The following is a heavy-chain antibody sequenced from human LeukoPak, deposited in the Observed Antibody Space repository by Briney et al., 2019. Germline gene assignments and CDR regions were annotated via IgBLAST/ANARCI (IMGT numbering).Heavy chain of an antibody. CDR1: VDSISSYY. J-gene: IGHJ4*02. Sequence: SETLSLTCTVSVDSISSYYGSWIPQPAGEGLEWIGRSYNSGSTDDAPSLKSRVTMSVDPSKNQFSLKLSFVTAADTAVYYCARARSGYSGSELDYWGQGTLVTVSS. D-gene: IGHD1-26*01. CDR2: SYNSGST. CDR3: ARARSGYSGSELDY. V-gene: IGHV4-4*07.